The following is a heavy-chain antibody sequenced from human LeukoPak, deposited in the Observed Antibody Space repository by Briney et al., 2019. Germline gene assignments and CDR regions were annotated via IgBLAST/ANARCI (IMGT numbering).Heavy chain of an antibody. CDR3: ARDGIAAAGTDY. J-gene: IGHJ4*02. D-gene: IGHD6-13*01. Sequence: PSETLSLTCSVSGYSIGSGHYWGWIRQPPGKGLEWIGSMYQTGSSYYSPSLKSRVTISLDTSKNQISLKLTFVTAADTAVYYCARDGIAAAGTDYWGQGTLVTVSS. V-gene: IGHV4-38-2*02. CDR2: MYQTGSS. CDR1: GYSIGSGHY.